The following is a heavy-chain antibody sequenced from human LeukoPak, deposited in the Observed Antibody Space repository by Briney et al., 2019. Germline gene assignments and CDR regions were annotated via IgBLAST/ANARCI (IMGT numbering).Heavy chain of an antibody. V-gene: IGHV1-69*13. J-gene: IGHJ6*03. Sequence: SVKVSCKASGGTFSSYAISWVRQAPGQGLEWMGGIIPIFGTANYAQKFQGRVTITADESTSTAYMELSSLRSEDTAVYYCARVQRYYDSSGYPDYYYYYMDVWGKGTTVTISS. CDR3: ARVQRYYDSSGYPDYYYYYMDV. CDR2: IIPIFGTA. D-gene: IGHD3-22*01. CDR1: GGTFSSYA.